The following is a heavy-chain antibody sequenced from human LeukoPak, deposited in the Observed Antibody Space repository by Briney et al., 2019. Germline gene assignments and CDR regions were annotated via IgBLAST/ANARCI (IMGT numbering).Heavy chain of an antibody. CDR1: GGSISSYY. D-gene: IGHD3-10*01. J-gene: IGHJ4*02. V-gene: IGHV4-39*01. CDR2: IYYSGST. CDR3: ARHLNYYGSVPRLDY. Sequence: SETLSLTCTVSGGSISSYYWTWIRQPPGKGLEWIGSIYYSGSTYYNPSLKSRVTISVDTSKNQFSLKLSSVTAADTAVYYCARHLNYYGSVPRLDYWGQGTLVTVSS.